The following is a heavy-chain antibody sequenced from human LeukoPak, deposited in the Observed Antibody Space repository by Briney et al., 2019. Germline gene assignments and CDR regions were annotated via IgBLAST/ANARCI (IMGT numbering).Heavy chain of an antibody. D-gene: IGHD6-19*01. J-gene: IGHJ4*02. Sequence: ASVNVSCKVSGYTLTELSMHWVRQAPGKGLEWMGGFDPEDGETIYAQKFQGRVTMTEDTSTDTAYMELSSLRSEDTAVYYCATFRYSSGWFDYWGQGTLVTVSS. CDR1: GYTLTELS. CDR3: ATFRYSSGWFDY. V-gene: IGHV1-24*01. CDR2: FDPEDGET.